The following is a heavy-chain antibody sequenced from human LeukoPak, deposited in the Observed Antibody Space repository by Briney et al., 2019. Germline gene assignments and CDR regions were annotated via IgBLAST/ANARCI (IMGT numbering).Heavy chain of an antibody. V-gene: IGHV3-66*01. CDR2: IYSGGST. Sequence: GGSLRLSCAASGFTFSSYAMSWVRQAPGKGLEWVSVIYSGGSTYYADSVKGRFTISRDNSKNTLYLQMNSLRAEDTAVYYCARGPEGYCSGGSCYGGWFDPWGQGTLVTVSS. D-gene: IGHD2-15*01. J-gene: IGHJ5*02. CDR3: ARGPEGYCSGGSCYGGWFDP. CDR1: GFTFSSYA.